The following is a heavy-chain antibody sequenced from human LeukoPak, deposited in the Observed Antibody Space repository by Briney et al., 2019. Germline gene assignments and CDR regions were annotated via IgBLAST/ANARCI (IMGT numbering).Heavy chain of an antibody. CDR1: GFTFSTYA. Sequence: GGSLRLSCAASGFTFSTYAMSWVRQAPGKGLEWVSAISGSGVSTYYADSVKGRFTISRDNSKNALYLQMNSLRAEDTAVYYCAKSSAYYTNWFDPWGQGTLVTVSS. J-gene: IGHJ5*02. CDR3: AKSSAYYTNWFDP. CDR2: ISGSGVST. V-gene: IGHV3-23*01. D-gene: IGHD3-22*01.